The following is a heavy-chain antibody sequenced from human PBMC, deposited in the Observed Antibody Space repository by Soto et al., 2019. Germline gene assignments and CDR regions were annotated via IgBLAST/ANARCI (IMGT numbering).Heavy chain of an antibody. CDR1: GGTFSSYA. V-gene: IGHV1-69*01. CDR3: ARTGGGAGSSSWFDP. CDR2: IIPIFGTA. Sequence: QVQLVQSGAEVKKPGSSVKVSCKASGGTFSSYAISWVRQAPGQGLEWMGGIIPIFGTANYAQKFQGRVTITGDESTSTAHRELGSLRSEDTAVYYCARTGGGAGSSSWFDPWGQGTLVTVSS. J-gene: IGHJ5*02. D-gene: IGHD6-13*01.